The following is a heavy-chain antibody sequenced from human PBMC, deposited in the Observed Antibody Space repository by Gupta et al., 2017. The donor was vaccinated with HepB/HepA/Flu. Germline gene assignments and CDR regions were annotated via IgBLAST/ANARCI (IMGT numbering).Heavy chain of an antibody. V-gene: IGHV3-33*01. J-gene: IGHJ6*02. Sequence: QVQLVESGRGVVKPGRSLRLPCAGSGFTFRSYGMHWVRLAPGKGLELVAVIWYDGSNKYYADSVKDRFTISRDNSKNTLYLQMNSLRAEDTAVYYCAREEPAVAGALYYYYGMDVWGQGTTVTVSS. CDR3: AREEPAVAGALYYYYGMDV. D-gene: IGHD6-19*01. CDR2: IWYDGSNK. CDR1: GFTFRSYG.